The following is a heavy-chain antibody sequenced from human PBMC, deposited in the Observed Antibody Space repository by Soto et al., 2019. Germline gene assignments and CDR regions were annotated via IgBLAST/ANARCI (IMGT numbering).Heavy chain of an antibody. D-gene: IGHD6-25*01. V-gene: IGHV3-23*01. J-gene: IGHJ4*02. CDR1: GFTFSNYA. Sequence: EVQLLESGGGLVQPGRSLRLSCAASGFTFSNYAMSWVRQAPGQGRAWVSAISGSGGTTYYADSVKGRFTISRDTSTNTLFLQMNSLRAEDAAVYYCAKFFVETGSNSGWPWSFHYWGQGTRVTVSS. CDR2: ISGSGGTT. CDR3: AKFFVETGSNSGWPWSFHY.